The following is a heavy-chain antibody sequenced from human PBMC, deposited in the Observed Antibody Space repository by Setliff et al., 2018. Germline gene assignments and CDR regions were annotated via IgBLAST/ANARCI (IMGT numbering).Heavy chain of an antibody. J-gene: IGHJ1*01. CDR1: GVSVSDYY. CDR3: AGATGVTYTWYFEH. D-gene: IGHD2-21*02. V-gene: IGHV4-4*07. CDR2: IYTSGAT. Sequence: PSETLSLTCSVSGVSVSDYYWSWIRQPAGRGLEYIGRIYTSGATNYSPSVRGRVTISVDHLKNQVSLNLKSVTAADAAVYFWAGATGVTYTWYFEHWGQGSLVTVSS.